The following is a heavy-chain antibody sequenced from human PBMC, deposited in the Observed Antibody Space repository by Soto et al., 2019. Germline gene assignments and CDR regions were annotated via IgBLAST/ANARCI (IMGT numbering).Heavy chain of an antibody. CDR1: GGSFSGYY. CDR3: ARDKIPGLFDY. D-gene: IGHD2-21*01. J-gene: IGHJ4*02. Sequence: QVQLQQWGAGLLKPSETLSLTCAVYGGSFSGYYWTWIRQPPGTGLEWIGEINHSGSTNYNPSLTGPVAISVDPSKHQSSLKRTLVTAAYTAVYSCARDKIPGLFDYWGQGTLVTVSS. CDR2: INHSGST. V-gene: IGHV4-34*01.